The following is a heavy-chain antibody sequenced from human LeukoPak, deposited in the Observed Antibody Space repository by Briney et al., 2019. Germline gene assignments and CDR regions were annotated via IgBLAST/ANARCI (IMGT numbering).Heavy chain of an antibody. D-gene: IGHD3-16*01. Sequence: GGSLRLSCAASGFTFSSYAMHWVRQAPGKGLEWVAVISYDGSNKYYADSVKGRFTISRDNSKNTLYLQMNSLRAEDTAVYYCARDRGNYFDYWGQGTLVTVSS. V-gene: IGHV3-30*04. J-gene: IGHJ4*02. CDR3: ARDRGNYFDY. CDR1: GFTFSSYA. CDR2: ISYDGSNK.